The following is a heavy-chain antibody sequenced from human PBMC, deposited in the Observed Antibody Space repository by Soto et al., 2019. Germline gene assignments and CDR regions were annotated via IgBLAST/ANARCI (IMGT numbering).Heavy chain of an antibody. Sequence: QVQLQESGPGLVKPSETLSLTCTVSGDSVRSGIYYWSWIRQPPGQRLELIGFIDYSGSTNHNPSLKSRVTISIDTSKNQFSLKLKSVTAADTAVYYCARVGYHSSDYLSKWFDPWGQGTLVTVSS. V-gene: IGHV4-61*01. J-gene: IGHJ5*02. D-gene: IGHD3-22*01. CDR2: IDYSGST. CDR3: ARVGYHSSDYLSKWFDP. CDR1: GDSVRSGIYY.